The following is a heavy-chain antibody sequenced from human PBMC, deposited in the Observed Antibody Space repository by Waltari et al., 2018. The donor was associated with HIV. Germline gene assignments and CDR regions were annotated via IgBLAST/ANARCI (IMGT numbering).Heavy chain of an antibody. Sequence: EVRLLESGGGLVEPGGSLRLSCAASGVTFSSFAMTWVRQAPGKGLGWVSSISGSGSTTYYAESVKGRFTISRDTSKITLYLQMNSLRAEDTAVYYCARGGRKWTHPYYWLDPWGQGTLVTVSS. CDR1: GVTFSSFA. V-gene: IGHV3-23*01. CDR3: ARGGRKWTHPYYWLDP. J-gene: IGHJ5*02. CDR2: ISGSGSTT. D-gene: IGHD1-26*01.